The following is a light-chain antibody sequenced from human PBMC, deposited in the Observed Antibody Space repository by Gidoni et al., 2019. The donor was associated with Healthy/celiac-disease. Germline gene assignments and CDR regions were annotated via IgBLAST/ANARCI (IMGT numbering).Light chain of an antibody. CDR1: SSDVGGYNY. CDR2: EVS. V-gene: IGLV2-8*01. CDR3: SSYAGSNNFYV. Sequence: QSALTQPPSASGSPGQSVTISCTGTSSDVGGYNYVSWYQQHPGKAPKLMIYEVSKRPSGVPDRFSGLQAEDEADYYCSSYAGSNNFYVFGTGTKVTVL. J-gene: IGLJ1*01.